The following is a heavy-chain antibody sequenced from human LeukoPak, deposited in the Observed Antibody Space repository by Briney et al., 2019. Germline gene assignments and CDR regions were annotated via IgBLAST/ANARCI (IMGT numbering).Heavy chain of an antibody. Sequence: GGSLRLSCAASGFTFSSYSMNWVRQAPGKGLEWVSSISSSSSYIYYADSVKGRFTISRDNAKNSLYLQMNSLRSEDTAVYYCATHGRFGELSVDYWGQGTLVTVSS. V-gene: IGHV3-21*04. D-gene: IGHD3-10*01. CDR2: ISSSSSYI. CDR1: GFTFSSYS. CDR3: ATHGRFGELSVDY. J-gene: IGHJ4*02.